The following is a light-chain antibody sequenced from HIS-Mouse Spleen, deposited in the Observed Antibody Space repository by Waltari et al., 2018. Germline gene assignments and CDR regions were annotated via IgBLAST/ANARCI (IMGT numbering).Light chain of an antibody. V-gene: IGLV3-10*01. CDR2: EDS. J-gene: IGLJ2*01. Sequence: SYELTQPPSVSVSPGQTARITCSGDPLPKKYAYWYQQKSGQAPVLVIYEDSKRPSGIPGRFSGSSSGTMANLTISGAQVEDEADYYCYSTDSSGNHRVFGGGTKLTVL. CDR3: YSTDSSGNHRV. CDR1: PLPKKY.